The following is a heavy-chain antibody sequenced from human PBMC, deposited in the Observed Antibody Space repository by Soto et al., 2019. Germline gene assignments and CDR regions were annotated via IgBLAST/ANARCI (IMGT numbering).Heavy chain of an antibody. V-gene: IGHV1-18*01. CDR3: ARDRGGNALDY. J-gene: IGHJ4*02. CDR2: ISAYNGNT. CDR1: GYTFTSYG. D-gene: IGHD3-10*01. Sequence: QVQLVQSGAEVKKPGASVKVSCKASGYTFTSYGISWVRQAPGQGLEWMGWISAYNGNTNYAQKRQGRVTMTTATATSTASVELRSLRTDDTAGYYCARDRGGNALDYWGQGTLVTVSS.